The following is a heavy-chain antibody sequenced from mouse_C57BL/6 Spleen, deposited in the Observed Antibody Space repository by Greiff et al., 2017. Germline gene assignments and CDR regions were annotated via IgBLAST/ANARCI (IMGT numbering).Heavy chain of an antibody. CDR1: GYTFTSYW. V-gene: IGHV1-64*01. Sequence: QVQLQQPVAELVKPGASVTLSCTASGYTFTSYWMPWVKQRPGHGLEWIGMIPPNSGSTNYTANFKSKATLTVEQPSSTAYMQLSSLTSEDSSVYYCARNYGSSPYWYFDVWGTGTTGTGSS. CDR3: ARNYGSSPYWYFDV. CDR2: IPPNSGST. J-gene: IGHJ1*03. D-gene: IGHD1-1*01.